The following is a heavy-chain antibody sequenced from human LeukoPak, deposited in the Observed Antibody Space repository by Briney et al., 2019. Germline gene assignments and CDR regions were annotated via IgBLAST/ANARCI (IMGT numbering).Heavy chain of an antibody. J-gene: IGHJ4*02. CDR1: GVSVSSGSYY. Sequence: SETLSLTCTVSGVSVSSGSYYWSWIRQPPGKGLEWIGYIYYSGSTNYNPSLKSRVTISVDTSKNQFSLKLSSVTAADTAVYYCARANNYYDSSGNFDYWGQGTLVTVS. D-gene: IGHD3-22*01. CDR2: IYYSGST. V-gene: IGHV4-61*01. CDR3: ARANNYYDSSGNFDY.